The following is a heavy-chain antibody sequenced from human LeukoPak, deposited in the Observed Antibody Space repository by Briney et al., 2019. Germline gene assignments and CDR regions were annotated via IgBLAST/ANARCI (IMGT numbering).Heavy chain of an antibody. D-gene: IGHD5-18*01. CDR3: ARERGYSSSAFDI. CDR1: GFTVSSNS. J-gene: IGHJ3*02. CDR2: IYSGTI. V-gene: IGHV3-53*01. Sequence: GGSLRLSCTVSGFTVSSNSMSWVRQAPGKGLEWVSFIYSGTIHYSDSVKGRFTISRDNAKNSLYLQMKSLRAEDTAVYYCARERGYSSSAFDIWGQGTMVTVSS.